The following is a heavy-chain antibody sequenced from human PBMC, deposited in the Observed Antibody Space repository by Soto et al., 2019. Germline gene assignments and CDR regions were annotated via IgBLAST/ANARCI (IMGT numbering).Heavy chain of an antibody. D-gene: IGHD5-18*01. CDR2: NSWDGGTS. V-gene: IGHV3-43*01. CDR3: AREGSDTAMVTHESAIFDY. Sequence: PGGSLRLSCAASGFTLSRYTMHWVRQAPGKGLEWVALNSWDGGTSAYADSVKGRFTISRDNSKNTLYLQMNSLRAEDTAVYYCAREGSDTAMVTHESAIFDYWGQGTLVTVSS. CDR1: GFTLSRYT. J-gene: IGHJ4*02.